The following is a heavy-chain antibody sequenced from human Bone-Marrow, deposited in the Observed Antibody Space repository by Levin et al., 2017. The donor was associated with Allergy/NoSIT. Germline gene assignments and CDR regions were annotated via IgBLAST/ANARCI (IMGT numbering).Heavy chain of an antibody. CDR2: ITDNGGMT. D-gene: IGHD2-15*01. J-gene: IGHJ4*01. CDR1: GFTFSTYA. CDR3: AKAEDCGGGRCQRWGAQ. V-gene: IGHV3-23*01. Sequence: PGGSLRLSCTASGFTFSTYAMIWVRQAPGKGLQWVAGITDNGGMTYPAEYVKGRFTISRDNSRNTLYLQMNSLRGDDTAIYYCAKAEDCGGGRCQRWGAQWGHGTLVTVSS.